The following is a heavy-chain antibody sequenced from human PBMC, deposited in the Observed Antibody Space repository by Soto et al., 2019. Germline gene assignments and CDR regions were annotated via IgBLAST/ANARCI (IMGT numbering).Heavy chain of an antibody. D-gene: IGHD3-22*01. CDR1: GFSLSTSGMC. J-gene: IGHJ4*02. V-gene: IGHV2-70*01. CDR2: IDWDDDK. Sequence: GSGPTLVNPTQTLTLTCTFSGFSLSTSGMCVSWIRQPPGKALEWLALIDWDDDKYYSTSLKTRLTISKDTSKNQVVLTMTNMDPVDTATYYCARVYDSSGYYKYYFDYWGQGTLVTVSS. CDR3: ARVYDSSGYYKYYFDY.